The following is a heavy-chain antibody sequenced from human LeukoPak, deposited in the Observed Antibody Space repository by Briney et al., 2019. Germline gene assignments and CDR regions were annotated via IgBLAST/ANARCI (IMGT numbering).Heavy chain of an antibody. CDR1: GGTFSSYA. D-gene: IGHD6-19*01. J-gene: IGHJ4*02. CDR2: IIPIFGIA. CDR3: TVAGTGMLDY. Sequence: ASVKVSCKASGGTFSSYAISWVRQAPGQGLEWMGRIIPIFGIANYAQKFQGRVTITADKSTSTAYMELSSLRSEDTAVYCCTVAGTGMLDYWGQGTLVTVSS. V-gene: IGHV1-69*04.